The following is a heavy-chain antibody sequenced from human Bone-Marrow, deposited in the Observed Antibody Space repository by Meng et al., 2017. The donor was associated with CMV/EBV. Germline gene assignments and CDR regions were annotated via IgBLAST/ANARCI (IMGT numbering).Heavy chain of an antibody. CDR2: IDSRSTYI. V-gene: IGHV3-21*01. CDR1: GFTFNNYN. CDR3: ARAPSNYYDSSDDTPIGAFDI. J-gene: IGHJ3*02. Sequence: GGSLRLSCAASGFTFNNYNMNWVRQAPGKGLEWVSSIDSRSTYIYYIDSVKGRFTISRDNAENSLYLQMNSLRAEDTAVYYCARAPSNYYDSSDDTPIGAFDIWGQGTMVTVSS. D-gene: IGHD3-22*01.